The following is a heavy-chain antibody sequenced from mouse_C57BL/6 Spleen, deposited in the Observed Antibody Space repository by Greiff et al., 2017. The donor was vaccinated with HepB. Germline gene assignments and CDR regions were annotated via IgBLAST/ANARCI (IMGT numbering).Heavy chain of an antibody. D-gene: IGHD1-1*01. Sequence: VQLQESGAELVRPGTSVKMSCKASGYTFTNYWIGWAKQRPGHGLEWIGDIYPGGGYTNYNEKFKGKATLTADKSSSTAYMQFSSLTSEDSAIYYCARKDGSSYGAMDYWGQGTSVTVSS. V-gene: IGHV1-63*01. CDR3: ARKDGSSYGAMDY. CDR1: GYTFTNYW. CDR2: IYPGGGYT. J-gene: IGHJ4*01.